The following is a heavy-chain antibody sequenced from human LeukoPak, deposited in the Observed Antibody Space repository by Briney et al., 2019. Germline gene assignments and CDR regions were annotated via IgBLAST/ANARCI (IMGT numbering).Heavy chain of an antibody. CDR3: ARASSPGDYYYYYYMDV. J-gene: IGHJ6*03. Sequence: GGSLTLSCAASGFTFSSYSMNWVRQAPGKGLEWVSSISSSSSYIYYADSVKGRFTISRDNAKNSLYLQMNSLRAEDTAVYYCARASSPGDYYYYYYMDVWGKGTTVTVSS. CDR2: ISSSSSYI. D-gene: IGHD7-27*01. CDR1: GFTFSSYS. V-gene: IGHV3-21*01.